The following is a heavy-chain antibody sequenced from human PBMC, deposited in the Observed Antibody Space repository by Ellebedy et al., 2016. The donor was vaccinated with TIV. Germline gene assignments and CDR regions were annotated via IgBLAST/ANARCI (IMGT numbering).Heavy chain of an antibody. V-gene: IGHV4-59*01. CDR2: IYYSGTT. CDR3: AEGRSGWYYFDY. Sequence: SETLSLTCTVSGGSISSYYWSWIRQPPGKGLEWIGYIYYSGTTNYNPSLKSRVTISVDTSKKQFSLKLSSVTAADTAVYYCAEGRSGWYYFDYWGQGTLVTVSS. D-gene: IGHD6-19*01. J-gene: IGHJ4*02. CDR1: GGSISSYY.